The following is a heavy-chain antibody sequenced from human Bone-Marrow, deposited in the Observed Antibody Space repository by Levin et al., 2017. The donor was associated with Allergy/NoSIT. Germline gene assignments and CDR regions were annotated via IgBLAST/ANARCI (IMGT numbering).Heavy chain of an antibody. CDR3: ARDQNYYGSGSYYRVAFDV. CDR2: IKEDGSEE. CDR1: GFTFSNFW. J-gene: IGHJ3*01. Sequence: QAGGSLRLSCAASGFTFSNFWMTWVRQAPGKGLEWVANIKEDGSEEYYVDSVKGRFTISRDNANKSLSLQMNSLRAEDTAVYYCARDQNYYGSGSYYRVAFDVWGQGTMVTVSS. D-gene: IGHD3-10*01. V-gene: IGHV3-7*04.